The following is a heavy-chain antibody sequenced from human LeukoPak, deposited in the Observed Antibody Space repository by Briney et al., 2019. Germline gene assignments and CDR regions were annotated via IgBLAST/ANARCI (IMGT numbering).Heavy chain of an antibody. Sequence: GGSLRLSCAASGFTVSSNYMNWVRQAPGRGLEWVSVIYSGGNTYYADSVKGRFTISRDNSKNTLYLQMNSLRAEDTAVYYCAKDRRAGSYDYWGQGTLVTVSS. CDR3: AKDRRAGSYDY. J-gene: IGHJ4*02. CDR2: IYSGGNT. V-gene: IGHV3-53*01. D-gene: IGHD3-10*01. CDR1: GFTVSSNY.